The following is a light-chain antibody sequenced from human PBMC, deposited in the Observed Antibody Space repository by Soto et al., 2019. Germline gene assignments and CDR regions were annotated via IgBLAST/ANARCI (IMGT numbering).Light chain of an antibody. CDR3: IQTLQSPYS. V-gene: IGKV2-28*01. J-gene: IGKJ2*01. CDR2: LVS. CDR1: QSLRHHNGYYY. Sequence: DIVMPQSPLSLPVTPGEPASISCRSSQSLRHHNGYYYLDWYLQKPGQSPQVLIYLVSNRDSGVPDRVGGCGSGTVFTLKISRVEAEDVGVYYCIQTLQSPYSFGQGTKLEIK.